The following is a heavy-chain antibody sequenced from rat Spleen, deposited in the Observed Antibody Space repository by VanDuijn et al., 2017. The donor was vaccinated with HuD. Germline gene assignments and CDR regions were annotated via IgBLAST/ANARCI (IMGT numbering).Heavy chain of an antibody. V-gene: IGHV2-13*01. D-gene: IGHD4-3*01. J-gene: IGHJ2*01. CDR2: IWAGRGT. CDR1: GFSLSNYG. CDR3: ARHPPSFGVRGFDY. Sequence: QVQLKESGPGLVKPSLTLSLTCTVSGFSLSNYGVIWVRQPPGKGLEWMGTIWAGRGTNYNSAVQSRLSISRDTSKSQVFLKMNSLQAEDTGTYHCARHPPSFGVRGFDYWGQGVMVTVSS.